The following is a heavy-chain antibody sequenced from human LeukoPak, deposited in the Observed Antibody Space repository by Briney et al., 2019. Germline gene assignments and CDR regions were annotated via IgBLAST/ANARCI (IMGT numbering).Heavy chain of an antibody. CDR1: GFTFSSFG. V-gene: IGHV3-23*01. D-gene: IGHD2-21*02. CDR2: ISGSGTTT. J-gene: IGHJ4*02. Sequence: PGGSLRLSCVASGFTFSSFGLAWVRQAPGKGLEWVSLISGSGTTTFYADSVRGRFPVSRDNYKGTLFLQMNTLRAEDAAVYYCAKASKYCGGDCYSYLDFWGQGAPVTVSS. CDR3: AKASKYCGGDCYSYLDF.